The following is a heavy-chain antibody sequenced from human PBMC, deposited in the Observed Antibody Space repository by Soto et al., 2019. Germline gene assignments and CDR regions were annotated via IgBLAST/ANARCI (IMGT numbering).Heavy chain of an antibody. CDR2: IYHSGST. CDR3: ARVPYF. CDR1: GGSISSGGYS. D-gene: IGHD2-2*01. Sequence: SETLSLTCAVSGGSISSGGYSWSWIRQPPGKGLEWIGYIYHSGSTYYNPSLKSRVTISVDRSKNQFSLKLRSVTAADTAVYYYARVPYFWGQGTLVIVSA. J-gene: IGHJ4*02. V-gene: IGHV4-30-2*01.